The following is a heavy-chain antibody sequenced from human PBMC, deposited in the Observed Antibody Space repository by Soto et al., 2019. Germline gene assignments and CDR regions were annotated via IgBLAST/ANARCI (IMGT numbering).Heavy chain of an antibody. J-gene: IGHJ3*02. D-gene: IGHD3-3*01. CDR2: IYYSGST. CDR3: ASSFYDFYAFDI. Sequence: SETLSLTCTVSGGSISSSSYYWGWIRQPPGKGLEWIGSIYYSGSTYYNPSLKSRVTISVDTSKNQFSLKLSSVTAADTAVYYCASSFYDFYAFDIWGQGTMVTVSS. CDR1: GGSISSSSYY. V-gene: IGHV4-39*01.